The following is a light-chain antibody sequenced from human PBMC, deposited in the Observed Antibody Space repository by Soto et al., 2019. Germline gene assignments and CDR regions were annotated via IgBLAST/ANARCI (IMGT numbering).Light chain of an antibody. J-gene: IGLJ1*01. V-gene: IGLV2-14*01. CDR3: SSYTSSSTYV. CDR2: DLS. CDR1: SSDVGGYNY. Sequence: QSVLTQPASVSGSPGQSITISCTGTSSDVGGYNYVSWHQQLPGKAPKLMIYDLSNRPSGVSNRFSGSKSGNTASLTISGLQAEDEADYYCSSYTSSSTYVFGTGTKVTVL.